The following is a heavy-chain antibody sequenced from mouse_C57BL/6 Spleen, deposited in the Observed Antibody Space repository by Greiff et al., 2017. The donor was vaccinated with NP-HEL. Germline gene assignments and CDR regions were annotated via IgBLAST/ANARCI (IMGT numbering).Heavy chain of an antibody. J-gene: IGHJ4*01. CDR1: GFNIKDYY. Sequence: EVKLQESGAELVRPGASVKLSCTASGFNIKDYYMHWVKQRPEQGLEWIGRIDPEDGDTEYAPQFQGKATMTADTSSNTAYLQLSSLTSEDTAVYYWTSTVSNYGDYYAMDYWGQGTSVTVSS. D-gene: IGHD2-5*01. CDR2: IDPEDGDT. V-gene: IGHV14-1*01. CDR3: TSTVSNYGDYYAMDY.